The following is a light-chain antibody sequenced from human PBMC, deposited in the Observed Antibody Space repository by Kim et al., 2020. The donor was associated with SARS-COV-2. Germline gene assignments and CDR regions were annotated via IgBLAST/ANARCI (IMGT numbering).Light chain of an antibody. J-gene: IGKJ2*01. V-gene: IGKV3-20*01. CDR2: AAS. Sequence: LAWSPGERATLCCRASQSVSGLAWFQQKPGQPPRLLINAASNRATGIPARFSGSGSGTDFTLTISRLEPEDLAVYYCHQYGTLPKTFGQGTKLEI. CDR3: HQYGTLPKT. CDR1: QSVSG.